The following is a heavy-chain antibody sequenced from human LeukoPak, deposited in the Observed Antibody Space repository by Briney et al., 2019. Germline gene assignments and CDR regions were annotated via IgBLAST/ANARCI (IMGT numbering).Heavy chain of an antibody. CDR1: GGSISSSSYY. CDR2: IYYSGST. CDR3: ARGAVRGVIPYYYMDV. V-gene: IGHV4-39*07. D-gene: IGHD3-10*01. J-gene: IGHJ6*03. Sequence: SETLSLTCTVSGGSISSSSYYWGWIRQPPGKGLEWIGSIYYSGSTYYNPSLKSRVTISVDTSKNQFSLKLSSVTAADTAVYYCARGAVRGVIPYYYMDVWGKGTTVTVSS.